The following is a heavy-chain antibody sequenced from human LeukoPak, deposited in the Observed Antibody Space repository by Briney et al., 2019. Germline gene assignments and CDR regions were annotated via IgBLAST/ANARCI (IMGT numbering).Heavy chain of an antibody. Sequence: WRSLRLSCAASGFTFTSYAMHWVRQAPGKGLDWVAVISYDGSNKYYADSVKGRSTISRDNSKNTLYLQMNSLRAEDTPVYYCERACYDILTGYPRPDRSNYYDGMDVWSQGTT. CDR3: ERACYDILTGYPRPDRSNYYDGMDV. J-gene: IGHJ6*02. D-gene: IGHD3-9*01. V-gene: IGHV3-30-3*01. CDR1: GFTFTSYA. CDR2: ISYDGSNK.